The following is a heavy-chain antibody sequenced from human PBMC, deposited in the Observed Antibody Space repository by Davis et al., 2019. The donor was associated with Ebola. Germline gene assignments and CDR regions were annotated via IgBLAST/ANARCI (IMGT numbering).Heavy chain of an antibody. V-gene: IGHV4-31*03. CDR1: GGSISSGGYY. CDR3: ARRGVYYGDYEFGAFDI. J-gene: IGHJ3*02. CDR2: IYYSGST. D-gene: IGHD4-17*01. Sequence: PSETLSLTCTVSGGSISSGGYYWSWIRQHPGKGLEWIGYIYYSGSTYYNPSLKSRVTISVDTSKNQFTLKLSSVTAADTAVYYCARRGVYYGDYEFGAFDIWGQGTMVTVSS.